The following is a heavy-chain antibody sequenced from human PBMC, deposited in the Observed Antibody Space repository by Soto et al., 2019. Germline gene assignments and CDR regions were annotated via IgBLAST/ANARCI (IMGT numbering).Heavy chain of an antibody. D-gene: IGHD3-3*01. CDR1: GGSISSYY. CDR2: IYYSGST. CDR3: ASHRGSSFGNFDY. Sequence: QVQLQESGPGLVKPSETLSLTCTVSGGSISSYYWSWIRQPPGKGLEWIGYIYYSGSTNYNPSLKSRVTISVDTSKNQFSLKLSSVTAADTAVYYCASHRGSSFGNFDYWGQGTLVTVSS. V-gene: IGHV4-59*01. J-gene: IGHJ4*02.